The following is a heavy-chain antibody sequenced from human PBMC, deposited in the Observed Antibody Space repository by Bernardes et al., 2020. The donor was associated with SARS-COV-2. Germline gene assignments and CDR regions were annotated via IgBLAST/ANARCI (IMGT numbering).Heavy chain of an antibody. CDR2: ILPYNGDT. CDR3: VREDWHYDS. V-gene: IGHV1-2*02. J-gene: IGHJ5*01. D-gene: IGHD1-7*01. Sequence: ASVKVSCKAFGYTFVSYHIHWVRQAPGQGLEWMGRILPYNGDTYYAQNFQGRVTLTRDMSIATAYMELSSLRSDDTAIYYCVREDWHYDSWGQGTQITVSS. CDR1: GYTFVSYH.